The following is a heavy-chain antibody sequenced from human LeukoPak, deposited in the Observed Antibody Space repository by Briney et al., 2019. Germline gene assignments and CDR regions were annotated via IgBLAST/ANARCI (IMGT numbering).Heavy chain of an antibody. J-gene: IGHJ6*03. CDR2: TYYRSKWYN. CDR1: GDSVSSNSAA. D-gene: IGHD1-20*01. V-gene: IGHV6-1*01. CDR3: ARDHADNWNYYYYYYMDV. Sequence: KTSQTLSLTCAISGDSVSSNSAAWNWIRQSPSRGLEWLGRTYYRSKWYNDYAVSVKSRITINPDTSKNQFSLQLNSVTPEDTAVYYCARDHADNWNYYYYYYMDVWGKGTTVTVSS.